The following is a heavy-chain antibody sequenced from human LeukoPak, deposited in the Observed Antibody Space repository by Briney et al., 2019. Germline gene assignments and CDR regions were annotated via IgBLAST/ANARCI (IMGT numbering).Heavy chain of an antibody. Sequence: ASVKVSCKASGYTFTGYYIHWVRQAPGQGLEWMGRINCNGGGTSYAQKFQGRVTMTRDTSISTAYMELDRLTSDDTAVYYCARDYGPYPGCSWFDPWGQGTLVTVSS. J-gene: IGHJ5*02. CDR3: ARDYGPYPGCSWFDP. D-gene: IGHD2-21*01. CDR2: INCNGGGT. V-gene: IGHV1-2*06. CDR1: GYTFTGYY.